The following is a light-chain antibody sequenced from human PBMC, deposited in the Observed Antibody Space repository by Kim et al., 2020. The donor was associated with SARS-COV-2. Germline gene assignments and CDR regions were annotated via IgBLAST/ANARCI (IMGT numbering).Light chain of an antibody. CDR2: DVS. Sequence: GQCVTISCTGTSSDVGGYNYVSWYQQHPGKAPKLMIYDVSKRPSGVPDRFSGSKSGNTASLTISGLQAEDEADYYCCSYAGSYKGVFGGGTQLTVL. J-gene: IGLJ2*01. CDR3: CSYAGSYKGV. V-gene: IGLV2-11*01. CDR1: SSDVGGYNY.